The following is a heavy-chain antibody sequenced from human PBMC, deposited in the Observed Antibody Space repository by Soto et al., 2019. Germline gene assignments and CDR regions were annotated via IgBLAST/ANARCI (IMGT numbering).Heavy chain of an antibody. J-gene: IGHJ4*02. CDR3: ARGDKLSLYPQLDY. D-gene: IGHD3-16*02. V-gene: IGHV1-2*04. Sequence: QVQLVQSGAEVKKPGASVKVSCKASGYTFTGNYMHWVRQAPGQGFEWMGWINVNSGGTKYAQKFQGWVTISRDTSISPAYRELRRLRSDDTAVYYCARGDKLSLYPQLDYWGQGTLVTVSS. CDR1: GYTFTGNY. CDR2: INVNSGGT.